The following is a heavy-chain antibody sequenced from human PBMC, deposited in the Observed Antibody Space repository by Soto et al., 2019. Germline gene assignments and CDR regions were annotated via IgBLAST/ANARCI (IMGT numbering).Heavy chain of an antibody. CDR2: IYPGDSDT. J-gene: IGHJ6*02. D-gene: IGHD1-26*01. Sequence: PGESLKISCKGSGYSFTSYWIGWVRQMPGKGLEWMGIIYPGDSDTRYSPSFQGQVTISADKSVSTAYLQWSSLKASDTAMYYCARLIGSGGPNRIYYCYGMDVWGQGTTVTVSS. CDR3: ARLIGSGGPNRIYYCYGMDV. V-gene: IGHV5-51*01. CDR1: GYSFTSYW.